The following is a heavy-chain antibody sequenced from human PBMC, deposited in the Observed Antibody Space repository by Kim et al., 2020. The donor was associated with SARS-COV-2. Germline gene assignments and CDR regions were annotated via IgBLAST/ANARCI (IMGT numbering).Heavy chain of an antibody. CDR3: AREIAAAGTGDWFDP. Sequence: PSLKSRVTISVDTSQNQFSLKLSSVTAADTAVYYCAREIAAAGTGDWFDPWGQGTLVTVSS. V-gene: IGHV4-34*13. D-gene: IGHD6-13*01. J-gene: IGHJ5*02.